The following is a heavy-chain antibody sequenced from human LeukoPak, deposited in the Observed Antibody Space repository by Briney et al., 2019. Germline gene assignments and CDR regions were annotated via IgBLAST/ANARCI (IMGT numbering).Heavy chain of an antibody. V-gene: IGHV4-59*12. CDR1: GGSITSYY. Sequence: SETLSLTCTVSGGSITSYYWSWIRQPPGKGLEWIGYIYYSGSTNYNPSLKSRVTFSVDTSKNQFSLKLSSVTAADTAIYYCARVAFGEFDYWGQGTLVTVSS. D-gene: IGHD3-10*01. CDR2: IYYSGST. CDR3: ARVAFGEFDY. J-gene: IGHJ4*02.